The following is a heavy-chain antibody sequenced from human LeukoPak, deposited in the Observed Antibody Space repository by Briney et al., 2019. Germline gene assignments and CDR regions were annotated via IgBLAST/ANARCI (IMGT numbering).Heavy chain of an antibody. CDR1: GVTFSSYA. J-gene: IGHJ3*02. CDR2: ISGSGGST. D-gene: IGHD3-22*01. Sequence: GGSLRLSCAASGVTFSSYAMSLVRQAPGKGLEWVSAISGSGGSTYYADSVKGRFTISRDNSKNTLYLQMNSLRAEDTAVYYCAKDLHSYDSSGYYWGAFDIWGQGTMVTVSS. V-gene: IGHV3-23*01. CDR3: AKDLHSYDSSGYYWGAFDI.